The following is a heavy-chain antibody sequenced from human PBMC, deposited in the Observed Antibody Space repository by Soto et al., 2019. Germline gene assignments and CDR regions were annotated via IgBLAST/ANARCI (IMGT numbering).Heavy chain of an antibody. J-gene: IGHJ4*02. CDR3: ARDPCYYDSSGCLDY. V-gene: IGHV1-46*01. Sequence: ASVKVSCKASGYTFTSYYMHWVRQAPGQGLEWMGIINPSGGSTSYAQKFQGRVTMTRDTSTSTVYMELSSLRSEDTAVYYCARDPCYYDSSGCLDYWGQGTLVTVSS. CDR2: INPSGGST. D-gene: IGHD3-22*01. CDR1: GYTFTSYY.